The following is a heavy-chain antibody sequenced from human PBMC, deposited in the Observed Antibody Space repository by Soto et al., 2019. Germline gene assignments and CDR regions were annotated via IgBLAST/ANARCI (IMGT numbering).Heavy chain of an antibody. D-gene: IGHD4-4*01. CDR2: ISYEGSNK. Sequence: GSLRLSCAASGFTFSSYAMHWVRQAPGTGLEWVAVISYEGSNKYYADSVKGRFTISRDNSKNTLYLQMNSLRTEDTAVYYCARVLGGMATVPFDYWGQGALVTVSS. V-gene: IGHV3-30-3*01. J-gene: IGHJ4*02. CDR3: ARVLGGMATVPFDY. CDR1: GFTFSSYA.